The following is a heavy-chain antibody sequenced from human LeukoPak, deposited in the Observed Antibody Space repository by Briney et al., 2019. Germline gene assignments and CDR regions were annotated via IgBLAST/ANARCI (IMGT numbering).Heavy chain of an antibody. CDR3: ARIWGVAGTKPKTGWFDP. Sequence: ASVKVSCKASGYTFTSYGISWVRQAPGQGLEWMGWISAYNGNTNYAQKLQGRVTMPTDTSTRTAYMELRCLRSDDTAVYYWARIWGVAGTKPKTGWFDPWGQGTLVTVSS. J-gene: IGHJ5*02. V-gene: IGHV1-18*01. CDR2: ISAYNGNT. CDR1: GYTFTSYG. D-gene: IGHD6-19*01.